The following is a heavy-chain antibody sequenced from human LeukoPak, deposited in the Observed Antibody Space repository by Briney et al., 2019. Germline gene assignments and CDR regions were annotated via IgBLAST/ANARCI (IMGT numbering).Heavy chain of an antibody. CDR1: GGSISSYY. Sequence: PSETLSLTCTVSGGSISSYYWSWIRQPPGKGLEWIGYIYYSGSTNYNPSLKSRVTISVDTSKNQFSLKLSSVTAADTAVYYCAGEEPKHRQGIDYWGQGTLVTVSS. D-gene: IGHD1-14*01. J-gene: IGHJ4*02. V-gene: IGHV4-59*01. CDR2: IYYSGST. CDR3: AGEEPKHRQGIDY.